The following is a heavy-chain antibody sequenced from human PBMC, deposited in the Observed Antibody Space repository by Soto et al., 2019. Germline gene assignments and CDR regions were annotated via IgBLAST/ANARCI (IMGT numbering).Heavy chain of an antibody. D-gene: IGHD6-6*01. CDR3: ARAYSNSPEALDY. J-gene: IGHJ4*02. CDR1: AGSVNSDFYY. V-gene: IGHV4-61*01. Sequence: KPSQTLSLTCTVSAGSVNSDFYYWSWIRQPPGKGLEWIGYIYYTGSTNYNPSLKSRVTISLDTSRNQFSLKLSSVTAADTAVFYCARAYSNSPEALDYWGQGALVTVSS. CDR2: IYYTGST.